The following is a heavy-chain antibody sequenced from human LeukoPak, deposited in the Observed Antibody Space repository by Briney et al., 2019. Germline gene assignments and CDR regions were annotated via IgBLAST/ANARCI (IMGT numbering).Heavy chain of an antibody. V-gene: IGHV1-2*02. Sequence: ASVMVSCKASGYTFTGYYIHWVRQAPGQGLEWMGWINPNINGTNYAQKFQGRVTMTGDRSISTAYMELSRLRSDDTAVYYCARERTPGSGYGVDYWGQGTVVTVSS. CDR3: ARERTPGSGYGVDY. CDR2: INPNINGT. CDR1: GYTFTGYY. D-gene: IGHD6-25*01. J-gene: IGHJ4*02.